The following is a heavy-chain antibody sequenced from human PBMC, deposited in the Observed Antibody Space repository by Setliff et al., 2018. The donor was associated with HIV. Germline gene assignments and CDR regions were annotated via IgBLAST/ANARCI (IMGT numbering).Heavy chain of an antibody. D-gene: IGHD5-18*01. CDR2: INVGTGNT. CDR1: GYRFTGFA. J-gene: IGHJ4*02. CDR3: ARSLREYSYGSPDY. V-gene: IGHV1-3*01. Sequence: ASVKVSCTASGYRFTGFAIHWVRQAPGQRFEWMGWINVGTGNTKYSQKFQDRVTISRDIHANTAYMELSSLRSEDTAIYYCARSLREYSYGSPDYWGPGTLVTVSS.